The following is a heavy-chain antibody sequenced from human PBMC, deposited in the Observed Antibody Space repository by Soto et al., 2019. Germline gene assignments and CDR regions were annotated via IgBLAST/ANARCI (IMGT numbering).Heavy chain of an antibody. CDR1: GYSFTSYW. CDR3: ARSVDGSGTQGWAFDI. V-gene: IGHV5-51*01. CDR2: IYPGDSDT. J-gene: IGHJ3*02. Sequence: GESLKISCKGSGYSFTSYWIGWVRQMPGKGLEWMGIIYPGDSDTRYSPSFQGQVTISADKSISTAYLQWSSLKASDTAMYYCARSVDGSGTQGWAFDIWGQGTMVTVS. D-gene: IGHD3-10*01.